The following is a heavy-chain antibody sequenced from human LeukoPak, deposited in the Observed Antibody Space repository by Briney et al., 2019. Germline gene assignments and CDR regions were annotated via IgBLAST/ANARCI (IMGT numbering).Heavy chain of an antibody. CDR3: ARWDCSSTSCRLFDY. CDR1: GFTFSSYA. CDR2: ISSSSSSTI. J-gene: IGHJ4*02. V-gene: IGHV3-48*01. D-gene: IGHD2-2*01. Sequence: PGGSLRLSCAASGFTFSSYAMSWVRQAPGKGLEWVSYISSSSSSTIYYADSVKGRFTISRDNAKNSLYLQMNSLRAEDTAVYYCARWDCSSTSCRLFDYWGQGTLVTVSS.